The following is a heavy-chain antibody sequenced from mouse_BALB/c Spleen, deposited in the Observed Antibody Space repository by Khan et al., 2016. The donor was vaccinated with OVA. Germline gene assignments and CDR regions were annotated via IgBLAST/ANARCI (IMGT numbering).Heavy chain of an antibody. CDR1: GYSFTLYY. CDR3: ARRYDFFAS. D-gene: IGHD2-14*01. CDR2: VNPNTDNI. Sequence: MQLEESGPDLVKPGASVKLSCKASGYSFTLYYMSWVKQSHGKSLEWIGRVNPNTDNINYNQEFKGKAILTVDKSSNTAYMELRSLTSEDSAVYFCARRYDFFASWGQGTLVTVSA. V-gene: IGHV1-26*01. J-gene: IGHJ3*01.